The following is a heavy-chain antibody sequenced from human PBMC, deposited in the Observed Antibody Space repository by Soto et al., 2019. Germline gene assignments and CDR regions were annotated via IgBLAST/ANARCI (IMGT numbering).Heavy chain of an antibody. V-gene: IGHV4-30-2*01. J-gene: IGHJ4*02. CDR1: GGSITTPGYS. Sequence: SETLSLTCTVSGGSITTPGYSWSWIRQPPGKAPEWIGYVYHNGNAYPKPSLKSRVTISLDGAKNQFSLKMTSVTAADTAVYFCAREGGESSDGLYYFDSWGQGSLVSVSS. CDR2: VYHNGNA. CDR3: AREGGESSDGLYYFDS. D-gene: IGHD3-16*01.